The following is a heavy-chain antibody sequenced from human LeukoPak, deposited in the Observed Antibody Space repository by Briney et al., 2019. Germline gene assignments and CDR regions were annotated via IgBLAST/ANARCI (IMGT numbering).Heavy chain of an antibody. Sequence: GGSLRLSCAASGFTFSSYAMSWVRQAPGKGLEWVSAISHSCGSTYYADFVKGRFTISRDNSNNTLYLQMNSLRSEDKALYYCAKVKYSSGWYRSYYPYGMDVWGQGTTVTVSS. V-gene: IGHV3-23*01. CDR3: AKVKYSSGWYRSYYPYGMDV. D-gene: IGHD6-19*01. CDR2: ISHSCGST. CDR1: GFTFSSYA. J-gene: IGHJ6*02.